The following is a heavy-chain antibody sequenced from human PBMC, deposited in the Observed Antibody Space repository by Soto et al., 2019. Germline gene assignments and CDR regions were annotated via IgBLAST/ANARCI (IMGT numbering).Heavy chain of an antibody. CDR1: GFSLTSSRVS. CDR2: IYWNGDT. CDR3: AQRVGSRGSFDN. J-gene: IGHJ4*02. V-gene: IGHV2-5*01. Sequence: SGPTMVSPTQTVTLTCTFSGFSLTSSRVSLGWIRQPPGKALECPSFIYWNGDTRYRPSLQSSLTITKDNSKNHVVLKMTNMDTLDTAPHSCAQRVGSRGSFDNGRQEILVTVPS. D-gene: IGHD6-25*01.